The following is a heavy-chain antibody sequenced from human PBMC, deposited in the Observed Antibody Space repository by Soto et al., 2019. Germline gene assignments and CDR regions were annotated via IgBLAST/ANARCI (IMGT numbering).Heavy chain of an antibody. Sequence: GGSLRLSCAASGFTFSSYAMSWVRQAPGKGLEWVSAISGSGGSTYYADSVKGRFTISRDNSKNTLYLQMNSLRAEDTAVYYCAKVGSAVTTGEYYYGMDVWGQGTTVTVSS. D-gene: IGHD4-17*01. CDR1: GFTFSSYA. V-gene: IGHV3-23*01. J-gene: IGHJ6*02. CDR2: ISGSGGST. CDR3: AKVGSAVTTGEYYYGMDV.